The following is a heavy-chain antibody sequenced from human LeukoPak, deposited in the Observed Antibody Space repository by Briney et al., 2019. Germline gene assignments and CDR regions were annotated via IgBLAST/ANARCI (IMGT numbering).Heavy chain of an antibody. CDR3: ARDGDSSSWSWFDP. D-gene: IGHD6-13*01. CDR2: ISTSGDGT. Sequence: GGSLRLSCAASGFTFSSHGMSWVRQTPGRGLEWVSSISTSGDGTVYADSVKGRFTVSRDNAKNSLYLQMNSLRDEDTAVYYCARDGDSSSWSWFDPWGQGTLVTVSS. CDR1: GFTFSSHG. V-gene: IGHV3-23*01. J-gene: IGHJ5*02.